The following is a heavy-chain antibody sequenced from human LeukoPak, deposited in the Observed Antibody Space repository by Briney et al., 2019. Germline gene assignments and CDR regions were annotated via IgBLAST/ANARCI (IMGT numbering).Heavy chain of an antibody. Sequence: PGGSLRLSCAASGFSFSGYWMSWVRQTPGKGLECVSVIYSDGDTYYADSVKGRFIISRDNSKNTLYLQMNGLRAEDTAVYYCARGRSGEVIFRVDHGMDVWGQGTTVTVSS. V-gene: IGHV3-53*01. D-gene: IGHD3-3*01. CDR2: IYSDGDT. CDR3: ARGRSGEVIFRVDHGMDV. CDR1: GFSFSGYW. J-gene: IGHJ6*02.